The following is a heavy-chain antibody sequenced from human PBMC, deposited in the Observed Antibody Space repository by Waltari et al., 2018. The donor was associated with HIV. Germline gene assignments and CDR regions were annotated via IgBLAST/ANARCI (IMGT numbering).Heavy chain of an antibody. Sequence: EVHLVQSGGGLIKPGGSLRLSCAASGFSVSSYWMHWVRQTPGKGLVWVSRINIDGSRIDYADSVRGRFTISRDSAKNTLSLQMNSLTEEDTAVYYCSRDTFGEYDYWGQGTLVTVSS. CDR1: GFSVSSYW. CDR3: SRDTFGEYDY. D-gene: IGHD3-10*01. V-gene: IGHV3-74*01. J-gene: IGHJ4*02. CDR2: INIDGSRI.